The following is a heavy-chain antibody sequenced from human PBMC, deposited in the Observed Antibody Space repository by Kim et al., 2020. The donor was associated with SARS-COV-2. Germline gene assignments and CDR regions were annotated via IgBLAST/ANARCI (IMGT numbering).Heavy chain of an antibody. D-gene: IGHD1-26*01. CDR3: ARTPETGATKY. V-gene: IGHV4-39*01. J-gene: IGHJ4*02. CDR1: GGSISSPRYY. CDR2: IHYSGST. Sequence: SETLSLTCTVSGGSISSPRYYWVWIRQPPGKGLQWIGSIHYSGSTYSNPSLKSRVTVSVATCKSQFSLKLNSVTAADTGVYSCARTPETGATKYWGQGTLVTVSS.